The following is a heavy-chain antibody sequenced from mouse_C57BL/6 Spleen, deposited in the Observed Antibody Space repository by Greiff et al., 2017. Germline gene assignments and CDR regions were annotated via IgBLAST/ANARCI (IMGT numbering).Heavy chain of an antibody. CDR2: ISDGGSYT. CDR3: AREGGNYEGYWYFDV. D-gene: IGHD2-1*01. CDR1: GFTFSSYA. Sequence: EVKVVESGGGLVKPGGSLKLSCAASGFTFSSYAMSWVRQTPEKRLEWVATISDGGSYTYYPDNVKGRFTISRDNAKNNLYLQMSHLKSEDTAMYYCAREGGNYEGYWYFDVWGTGTTVTVSS. J-gene: IGHJ1*03. V-gene: IGHV5-4*01.